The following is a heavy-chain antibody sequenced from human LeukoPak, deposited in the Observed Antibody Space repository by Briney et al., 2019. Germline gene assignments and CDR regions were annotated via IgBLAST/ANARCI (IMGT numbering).Heavy chain of an antibody. CDR1: GFTFSSYA. Sequence: GRSLRLSCAASGFTFSSYAMHWVRQAPAKGLEWVAVISYDGRKKYYGDSVKGRFTISRDNSKNTLYLQMNSLRPEDTAVFYCARSGIKVAGGGFDWGQGTLVTVSS. J-gene: IGHJ4*02. CDR2: ISYDGRKK. V-gene: IGHV3-30*04. CDR3: ARSGIKVAGGGFD. D-gene: IGHD6-19*01.